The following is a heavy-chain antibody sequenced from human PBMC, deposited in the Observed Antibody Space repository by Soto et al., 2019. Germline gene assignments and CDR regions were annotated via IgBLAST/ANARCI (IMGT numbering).Heavy chain of an antibody. CDR3: ARVVRFCSSPSCRGRNWFDP. CDR2: MFYVGAT. J-gene: IGHJ5*02. CDR1: GGSISSGDYY. V-gene: IGHV4-30-4*01. Sequence: QVQLQESGPGLVEPSQTLSLTCSVSGGSISSGDYYWSWIRQPPGKGLEWIGYMFYVGATYYNPSLKCRVTISVDTSKNQLSLKLRSVTAADTAVYHCARVVRFCSSPSCRGRNWFDPWGQGTLVTVTS. D-gene: IGHD2-2*01.